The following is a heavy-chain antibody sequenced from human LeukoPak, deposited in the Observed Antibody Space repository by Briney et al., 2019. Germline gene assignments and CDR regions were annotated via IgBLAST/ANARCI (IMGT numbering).Heavy chain of an antibody. D-gene: IGHD6-19*01. CDR3: ARGGYSSGWHPGHLYYFDY. CDR2: ISYDGSNK. J-gene: IGHJ4*02. V-gene: IGHV3-30*04. Sequence: GGSLRLSCAASGFTFSSYAMHWVRQAPGKGLEWVAVISYDGSNKYYADSVKGRFTISRDNSKNTLYLQMNSLRAEDTAVYYCARGGYSSGWHPGHLYYFDYWGQGTLVTVSS. CDR1: GFTFSSYA.